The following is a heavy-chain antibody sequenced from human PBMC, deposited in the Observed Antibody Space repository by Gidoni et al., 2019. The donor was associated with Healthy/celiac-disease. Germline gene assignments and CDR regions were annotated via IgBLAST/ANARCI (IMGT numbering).Heavy chain of an antibody. D-gene: IGHD6-19*01. J-gene: IGHJ4*02. CDR2: INAGNGNT. V-gene: IGHV1-3*01. CDR3: ARAKPGYSSGWLDY. CDR1: GSTFTSYA. Sequence: QVQLVQSGAEVKKPGASVKVSCKASGSTFTSYAMHWVRQAPGKRLEWMGWINAGNGNTKYSQKFQGRVTITRDTSASTAYMELSSLRSEDTAVYYCARAKPGYSSGWLDYWGQGTLVTASS.